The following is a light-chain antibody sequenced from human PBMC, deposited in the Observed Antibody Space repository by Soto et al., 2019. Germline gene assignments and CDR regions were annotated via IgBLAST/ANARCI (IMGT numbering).Light chain of an antibody. CDR2: GAS. Sequence: EIVMTQSPAALSVSPGGRATRSCRASQSVSSTLAWYQQRPGQGPRLLISGASTRATGIPARFSGSGSGTEFPLTISSLQSEDFAVYHCQQYGSSPRTFGQGTKVDIK. V-gene: IGKV3-15*01. J-gene: IGKJ1*01. CDR1: QSVSST. CDR3: QQYGSSPRT.